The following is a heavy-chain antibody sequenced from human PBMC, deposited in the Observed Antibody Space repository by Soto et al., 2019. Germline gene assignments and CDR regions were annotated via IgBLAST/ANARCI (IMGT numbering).Heavy chain of an antibody. J-gene: IGHJ4*02. CDR1: GLTFASYA. CDR3: EKESEIPGLSAACAVLDS. D-gene: IGHD6-25*01. CDR2: IDDSGSRT. V-gene: IGHV3-23*01. Sequence: PAGSRSLSCAASGLTFASYAIAWVRLAPGGGVAWVSGIDDSGSRTYSADSVKGPYTISRDHSSNTLCLQKDNLRGEDTAIYYCEKESEIPGLSAACAVLDSWRERPMDTVSS.